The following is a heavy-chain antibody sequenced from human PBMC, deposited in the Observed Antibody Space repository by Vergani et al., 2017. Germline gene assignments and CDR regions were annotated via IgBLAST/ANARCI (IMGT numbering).Heavy chain of an antibody. V-gene: IGHV4-59*01. CDR2: IYYSGST. CDR1: GGSISSYY. J-gene: IGHJ4*02. Sequence: QVQLQESGPGLVKPSETLSLTCTVSGGSISSYYWSWIRQPPGKGLEWIGYIYYSGSTNYNPSLKSRVTISVDTSKNQFSLKLSSVTAADKAVYYCARGPSEIYYGWGPIDYWGQGTLVTVSS. D-gene: IGHD3-10*01. CDR3: ARGPSEIYYGWGPIDY.